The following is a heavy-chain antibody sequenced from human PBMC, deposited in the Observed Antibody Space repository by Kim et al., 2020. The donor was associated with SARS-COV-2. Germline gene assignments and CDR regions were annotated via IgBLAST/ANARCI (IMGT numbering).Heavy chain of an antibody. V-gene: IGHV3-23*01. J-gene: IGHJ4*02. Sequence: GGSLRLSCAASGFTFSSYAMSWVRQAPGKGLEWVSAISGSGGSTYYADSVKGRFTISRDNSKNTLYLQMNSLRAEDTAVYYCAKQYGSGSYFTLFQDYFFSWGQATLVTVSS. CDR3: AKQYGSGSYFTLFQDYFFS. CDR1: GFTFSSYA. D-gene: IGHD3-10*01. CDR2: ISGSGGST.